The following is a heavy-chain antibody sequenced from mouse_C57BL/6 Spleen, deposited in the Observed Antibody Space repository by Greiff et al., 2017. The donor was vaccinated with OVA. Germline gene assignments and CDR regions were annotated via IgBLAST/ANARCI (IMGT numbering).Heavy chain of an antibody. V-gene: IGHV3-6*01. D-gene: IGHD1-1*01. J-gene: IGHJ4*01. CDR3: ARDGTVGPPYYAMDY. CDR2: ISYDGSN. Sequence: ESGPGLVKPSQSLSLTCSVTGYSITSGYYWNWIRQFPGNKLEWMGYISYDGSNNYNPSLKNRISITRDTSKNQFFLKLNSVTTEDTATYYCARDGTVGPPYYAMDYWGQGTSVTVSS. CDR1: GYSITSGYY.